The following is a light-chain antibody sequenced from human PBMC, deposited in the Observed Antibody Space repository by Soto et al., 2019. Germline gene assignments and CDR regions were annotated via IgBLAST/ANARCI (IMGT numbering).Light chain of an antibody. CDR3: QVWDSSSDPYAV. J-gene: IGLJ7*01. Sequence: SYELTQPPSVSVAPGKTASITCGGNNIGSKSVHWYQQKPGQAPVLVIYYDSDRPSGIPERFSGSNSGNTATLTISRVEAGDEADYYCQVWDSSSDPYAVFGGGTQLTVL. CDR2: YDS. CDR1: NIGSKS. V-gene: IGLV3-21*04.